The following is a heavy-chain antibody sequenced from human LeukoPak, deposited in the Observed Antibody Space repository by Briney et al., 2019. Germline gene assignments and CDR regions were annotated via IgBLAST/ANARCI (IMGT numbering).Heavy chain of an antibody. CDR1: GLIFSSYA. CDR2: ISKSSTYI. V-gene: IGHV3-21*01. D-gene: IGHD2-2*01. J-gene: IGHJ4*02. CDR3: AREVVIVVEPAANTIDY. Sequence: GGSLRLSCAASGLIFSSYAMNWVRQAPGKGLEWVSAISKSSTYIKYADSVKGRFTVSRDNAKNSLFLQMNSLRVEDTAVYYCAREVVIVVEPAANTIDYWGQGTRVTVSS.